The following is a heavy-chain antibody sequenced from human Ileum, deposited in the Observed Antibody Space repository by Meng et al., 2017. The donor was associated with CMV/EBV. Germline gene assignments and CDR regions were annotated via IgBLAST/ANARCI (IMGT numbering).Heavy chain of an antibody. J-gene: IGHJ4*02. CDR3: ARDKGIGDYGRLLDD. D-gene: IGHD3-16*01. Sequence: VPVAESGPGRVRPPETLSRTCIVSGGSISSNYWSWIRQPPGKGLEWIGYFYYSGTTNYNPSLKSRVTISGDTSNNQFSLQLTSVTPADTAMYYCARDKGIGDYGRLLDDWGQGTLVTVSS. V-gene: IGHV4-59*01. CDR1: GGSISSNY. CDR2: FYYSGTT.